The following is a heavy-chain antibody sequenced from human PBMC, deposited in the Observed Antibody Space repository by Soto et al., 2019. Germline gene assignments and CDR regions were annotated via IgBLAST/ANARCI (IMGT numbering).Heavy chain of an antibody. D-gene: IGHD3-3*01. J-gene: IGHJ6*02. V-gene: IGHV4-59*01. CDR2: IYYSGST. Sequence: SETLSLTCTVSGGSISSYYWSWIRQPPGKGLEWIGYIYYSGSTNYNPSLRSRVTISVDTSKNQFSLKLSSVTAADTAVYYCARGGLEYYDFWSGYYRPNYYYYGMDVWGQGTTVTVSS. CDR3: ARGGLEYYDFWSGYYRPNYYYYGMDV. CDR1: GGSISSYY.